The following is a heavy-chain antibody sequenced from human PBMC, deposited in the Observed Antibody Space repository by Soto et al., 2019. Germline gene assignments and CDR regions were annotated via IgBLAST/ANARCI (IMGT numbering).Heavy chain of an antibody. CDR3: ADFDYYILSGYYVAPHRPYFDY. J-gene: IGHJ4*02. D-gene: IGHD3-9*01. V-gene: IGHV3-23*01. CDR1: GFTFSRSA. CDR2: VSGSGGST. Sequence: LRLSCAASGFTFSRSAMSWVRHAPGKGLEWVSAVSGSGGSTYYADSVKGRFTISRDNSHNTLHLQMNSLRAEXTPVYYCADFDYYILSGYYVAPHRPYFDYGGQGTLVTVSS.